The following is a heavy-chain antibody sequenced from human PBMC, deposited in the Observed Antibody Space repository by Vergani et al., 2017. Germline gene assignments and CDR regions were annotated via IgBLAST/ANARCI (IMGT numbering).Heavy chain of an antibody. Sequence: VQLVESGGGVVQPGRSLRLSCAASGFTFSSYAMHWVRQAPGKGLEWVAVISYDGSNKYYADSVKGRFTISRDNSKNTLYLQMNSLRAEDTAVYYCARALKTLLLWFGGGAFDIWGQGTMVTVSS. J-gene: IGHJ3*02. V-gene: IGHV3-30-3*01. CDR2: ISYDGSNK. D-gene: IGHD3-10*01. CDR1: GFTFSSYA. CDR3: ARALKTLLLWFGGGAFDI.